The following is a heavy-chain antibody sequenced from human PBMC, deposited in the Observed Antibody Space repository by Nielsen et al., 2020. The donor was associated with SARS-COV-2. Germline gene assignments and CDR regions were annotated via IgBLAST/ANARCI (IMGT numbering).Heavy chain of an antibody. CDR2: IYYSGST. CDR3: ARWLTDYCSGGSCYSGDAFDI. Sequence: ETLSLTCTVSGGSVSSGSYYWSWIRQPPGKGLEWIGYIYYSGSTNYNPSLKSRVTISVDTSKNQFSLKLSSVTAADTAVYYCARWLTDYCSGGSCYSGDAFDIWGQGTMVTVSS. V-gene: IGHV4-61*01. CDR1: GGSVSSGSYY. J-gene: IGHJ3*02. D-gene: IGHD2-15*01.